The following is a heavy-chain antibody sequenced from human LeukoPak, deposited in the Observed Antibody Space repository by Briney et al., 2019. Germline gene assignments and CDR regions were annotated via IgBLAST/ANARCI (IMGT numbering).Heavy chain of an antibody. J-gene: IGHJ5*02. D-gene: IGHD2-21*02. CDR2: ISAYNGNT. Sequence: ASVKVSCKASGYTFTSYGISWVRQAPGQGLEWMGWISAYNGNTNYAQKLQGRVTMTTDTSTSTAYMELRSLRSDDTAVYYCARAKDCGGDCYNNWFDPWGQGTLVTVSS. CDR3: ARAKDCGGDCYNNWFDP. CDR1: GYTFTSYG. V-gene: IGHV1-18*01.